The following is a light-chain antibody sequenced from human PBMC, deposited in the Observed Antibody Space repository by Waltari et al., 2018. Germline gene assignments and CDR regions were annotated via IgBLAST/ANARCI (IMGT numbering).Light chain of an antibody. CDR3: QQYYRSRT. CDR2: WAS. J-gene: IGKJ1*01. Sequence: KWKVGQRVLHNSNDKKYLGWYQQKPGRPPKLLIYWASTRESRVPDRFSGSGSGTDFTLTISSLQAEDVAVYYCQQYYRSRTFGQGTKVEIK. CDR1: QRVLHNSNDKKY. V-gene: IGKV4-1*01.